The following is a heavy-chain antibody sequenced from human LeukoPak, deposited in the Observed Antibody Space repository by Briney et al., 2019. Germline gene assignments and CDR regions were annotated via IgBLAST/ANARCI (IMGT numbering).Heavy chain of an antibody. CDR1: GFTFSGYS. J-gene: IGHJ3*02. Sequence: GGSLRLSCVLSGFTFSGYSMTWVRQAPGEGLEWLSYISSSSSIIHYADSVKGRFTISRDNAKNSLYLQMNSLRHEDTAVYYCMRESSYAFDIWGQGTMVTVSS. CDR2: ISSSSSII. D-gene: IGHD3-10*01. CDR3: MRESSYAFDI. V-gene: IGHV3-48*02.